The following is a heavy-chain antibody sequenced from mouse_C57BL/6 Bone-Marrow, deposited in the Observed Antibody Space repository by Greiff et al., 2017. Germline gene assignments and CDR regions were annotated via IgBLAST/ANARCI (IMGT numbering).Heavy chain of an antibody. CDR3: AIKTVVAYWYFDV. CDR1: GYTFTSYW. J-gene: IGHJ1*03. D-gene: IGHD1-1*01. CDR2: IHPSDSDT. V-gene: IGHV1-74*01. Sequence: VQLQQPGAELVKPGASVKVSCKASGYTFTSYWMHWVKQRPGQGLEWIGRIHPSDSDTNYNQKFKGKATLTVDKSSRTAYMQLSSLTSEDSAVYDCAIKTVVAYWYFDVWGTGTTVTVSS.